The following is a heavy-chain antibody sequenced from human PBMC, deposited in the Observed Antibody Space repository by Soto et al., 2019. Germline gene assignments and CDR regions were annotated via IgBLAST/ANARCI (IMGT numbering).Heavy chain of an antibody. CDR2: MNPNSGNT. CDR3: ASYGYGDPNWFDP. CDR1: GYTFTSYD. Sequence: QVQLVQSGAEVKKPGASVKVSCKASGYTFTSYDINWVRQATGQGLEWMGWMNPNSGNTDYAQKCQGRITMTRNTSISTAYMELSSLRSEDTAVYYCASYGYGDPNWFDPWGQGTLVTVSS. D-gene: IGHD4-17*01. V-gene: IGHV1-8*01. J-gene: IGHJ5*02.